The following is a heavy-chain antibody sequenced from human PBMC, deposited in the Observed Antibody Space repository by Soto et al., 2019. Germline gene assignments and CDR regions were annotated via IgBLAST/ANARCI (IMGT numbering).Heavy chain of an antibody. J-gene: IGHJ4*02. Sequence: PSETLSLTCTVSGGSISSGYQYWNWIRQPPGKGLEWIGYVYYSGTTFYNPSLKSRVTISLDTSKSQFSLKLISVTAADTAVYYCAREVYAVVIGDTIFDYWGQGDLVTVYS. CDR2: VYYSGTT. V-gene: IGHV4-30-4*01. D-gene: IGHD6-19*01. CDR1: GGSISSGYQY. CDR3: AREVYAVVIGDTIFDY.